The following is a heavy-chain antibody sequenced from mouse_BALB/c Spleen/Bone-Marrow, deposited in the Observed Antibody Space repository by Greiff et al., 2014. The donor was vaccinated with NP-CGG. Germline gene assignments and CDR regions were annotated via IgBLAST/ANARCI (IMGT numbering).Heavy chain of an antibody. J-gene: IGHJ2*01. V-gene: IGHV14-3*02. CDR2: IDPASGNT. CDR3: ANYYYGYYFDY. CDR1: GFNIKDTY. D-gene: IGHD1-1*01. Sequence: LVESGAELVKPGASVKLSCTASGFNIKDTYMHWVKQRPEQGLEWIGRIDPASGNTKYDPKFQDKVTITADTSSNTAYLQLSSLTSEDTAVYYCANYYYGYYFDYWGQGTTLTVSS.